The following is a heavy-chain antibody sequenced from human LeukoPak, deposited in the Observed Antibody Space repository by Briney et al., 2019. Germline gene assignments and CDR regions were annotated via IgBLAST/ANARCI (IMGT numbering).Heavy chain of an antibody. Sequence: GGSLRLSCGASGFTFSSYAMSWVRQAPGKGLEWVSVISGSGGRTYYADSVKGRFTISRDNAKNSLYLQMNSLRAEDTAVYYCARAGDYWFDPWGQGTLVTVSS. V-gene: IGHV3-23*01. D-gene: IGHD3-16*01. CDR3: ARAGDYWFDP. CDR2: ISGSGGRT. J-gene: IGHJ5*02. CDR1: GFTFSSYA.